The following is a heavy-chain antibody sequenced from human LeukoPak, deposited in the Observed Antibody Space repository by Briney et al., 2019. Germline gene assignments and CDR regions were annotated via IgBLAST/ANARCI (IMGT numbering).Heavy chain of an antibody. D-gene: IGHD2-21*02. CDR2: IRYDGSNK. V-gene: IGHV3-30*02. Sequence: GGSLRLSCAGSGFSFSSYGMHWVRQAPGKGLEWVAFIRYDGSNKYYADSVKGRFTISRDNSKNTLYLQMNSLRAEDTAVYYCAKDVTAGIDYWGQGTLVTVSS. CDR1: GFSFSSYG. J-gene: IGHJ4*02. CDR3: AKDVTAGIDY.